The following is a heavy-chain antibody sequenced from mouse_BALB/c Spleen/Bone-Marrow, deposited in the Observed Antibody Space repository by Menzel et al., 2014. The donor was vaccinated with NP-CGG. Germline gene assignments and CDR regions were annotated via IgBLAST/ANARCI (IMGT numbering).Heavy chain of an antibody. Sequence: QVQLKESGAELVRPGTSVEVSCKASGYAFTDYLMEWLKQRPGQGLEWIGVINPGSGSTNYNEKFKDKATLTADKSSSTAYMQPSSLTSDDSAVYFCARYDGYFDYWGQGTILTVSS. CDR3: ARYDGYFDY. CDR1: GYAFTDYL. J-gene: IGHJ2*01. D-gene: IGHD2-3*01. V-gene: IGHV1-54*01. CDR2: INPGSGST.